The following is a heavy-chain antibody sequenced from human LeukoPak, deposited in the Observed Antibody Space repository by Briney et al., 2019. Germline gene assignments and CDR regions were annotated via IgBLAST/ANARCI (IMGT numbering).Heavy chain of an antibody. D-gene: IGHD3-22*01. CDR2: ISAYNGNT. V-gene: IGHV1-18*01. J-gene: IGHJ4*02. CDR1: GYTFTSYG. Sequence: ASVKVSCKASGYTFTSYGISWVRQAPGQGLEWMGWISAYNGNTNYAQKLQGRVTMTTDTSTSTAYMELRSLRSDDTAVYYCARVVAYYYDSSGSPFPDYWGQGTLVTVSS. CDR3: ARVVAYYYDSSGSPFPDY.